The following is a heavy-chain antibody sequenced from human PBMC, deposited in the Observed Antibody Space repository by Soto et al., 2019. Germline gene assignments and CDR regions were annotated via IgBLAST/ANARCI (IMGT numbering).Heavy chain of an antibody. Sequence: ASVKVSCKASGYTFTSFGISWVRQAPGQGLEWMGWINAGNGNTKYSQKFQGRVTITRDTSASTAYMELSSLRSEDTAVYYCARDLGGWPDYWGQGTLVTVSS. CDR3: ARDLGGWPDY. CDR1: GYTFTSFG. J-gene: IGHJ4*02. D-gene: IGHD2-15*01. CDR2: INAGNGNT. V-gene: IGHV1-3*01.